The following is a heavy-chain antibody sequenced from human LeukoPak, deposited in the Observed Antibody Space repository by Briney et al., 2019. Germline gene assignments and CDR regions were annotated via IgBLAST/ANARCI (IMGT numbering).Heavy chain of an antibody. J-gene: IGHJ4*02. CDR1: GFTFDDYG. V-gene: IGHV3-20*04. D-gene: IGHD3-16*01. Sequence: GSLRLSCAASGFTFDDYGMSWVRQAPGQGLEWVSGINWNGGSTGYADSVKGRFTISRDNAKNSLYLQMNSLRAEDTALYYCARDNDNYVWGSPSSYWGQGTLVTVSS. CDR2: INWNGGST. CDR3: ARDNDNYVWGSPSSY.